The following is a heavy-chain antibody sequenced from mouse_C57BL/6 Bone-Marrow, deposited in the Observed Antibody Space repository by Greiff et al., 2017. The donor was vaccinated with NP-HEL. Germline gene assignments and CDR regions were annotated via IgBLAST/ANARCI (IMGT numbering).Heavy chain of an antibody. V-gene: IGHV1-78*01. CDR1: GYTFTDHT. CDR3: ARRGAYYGSSYGFDV. D-gene: IGHD1-1*01. J-gene: IGHJ1*03. Sequence: QVQLQQSDDELVKPGASVKISCKVSGYTFTDHTIHWMKQRPEQGLEWIGYIYPRDGSTKYNEKFKGKATLTADKSSSTAYMQLNSLTSEDSAVYFCARRGAYYGSSYGFDVWGTGTTVTVSS. CDR2: IYPRDGST.